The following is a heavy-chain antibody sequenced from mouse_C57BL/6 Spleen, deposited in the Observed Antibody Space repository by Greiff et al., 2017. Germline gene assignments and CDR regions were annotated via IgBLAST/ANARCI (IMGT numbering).Heavy chain of an antibody. Sequence: EVKLMESGGGLVKPGGSLKLSCAASGFTFSSYAMSWVRQTPEKRLECVATISDGGSYTYYPDNVKGRFTISRDNAKNNLYLQMSHLKSEDTAMYYCAREDYGSSYFDYWGQGTTLTVSS. CDR1: GFTFSSYA. CDR3: AREDYGSSYFDY. V-gene: IGHV5-4*01. CDR2: ISDGGSYT. D-gene: IGHD1-1*01. J-gene: IGHJ2*01.